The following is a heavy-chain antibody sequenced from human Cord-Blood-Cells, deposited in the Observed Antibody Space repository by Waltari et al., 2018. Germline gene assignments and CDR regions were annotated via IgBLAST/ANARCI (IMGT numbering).Heavy chain of an antibody. CDR1: GFTFSSYG. CDR2: IWYDGSNK. J-gene: IGHJ3*02. V-gene: IGHV3-33*01. CDR3: ARGRLLGIYAFDI. D-gene: IGHD7-27*01. Sequence: QVQLVESGGGVVQPGRSLRLSCAASGFTFSSYGMHWVRKAPGKGLGWVAVIWYDGSNKYYADSVKGRFTISRDNSKNTLYLQMNSLRAEDTAVYYCARGRLLGIYAFDIWGQGTMVTVSS.